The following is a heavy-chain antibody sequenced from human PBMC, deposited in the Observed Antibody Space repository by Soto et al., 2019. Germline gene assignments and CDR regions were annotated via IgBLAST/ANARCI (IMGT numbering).Heavy chain of an antibody. V-gene: IGHV4-34*02. D-gene: IGHD3-10*01. Sequence: QVQLQQWGAGLLKPSETLSLSCGVYDESFSGSWWNGIRQPPGKGLEWIGEINDRGNTNYNPSLERRVTISLDTSKNQCSLDLRSVTVADTAVYYCASGRGTENYWGQGTLVTVSS. CDR3: ASGRGTENY. CDR2: INDRGNT. CDR1: DESFSGSW. J-gene: IGHJ4*02.